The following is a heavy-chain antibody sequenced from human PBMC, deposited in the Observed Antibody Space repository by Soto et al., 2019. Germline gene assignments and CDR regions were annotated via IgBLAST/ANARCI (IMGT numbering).Heavy chain of an antibody. Sequence: SVKVSCKASGGTFSSYAISWVRQAPGQGLEWMGGIIPIFGTANYAQKFQGRVTMTRDTSTSTVYMELSSLRSEDTAVYYCARLDSIFGAIHNGVDYWGQGTLVTVSS. CDR3: ARLDSIFGAIHNGVDY. J-gene: IGHJ4*02. V-gene: IGHV1-69*05. CDR2: IIPIFGTA. CDR1: GGTFSSYA. D-gene: IGHD3-3*01.